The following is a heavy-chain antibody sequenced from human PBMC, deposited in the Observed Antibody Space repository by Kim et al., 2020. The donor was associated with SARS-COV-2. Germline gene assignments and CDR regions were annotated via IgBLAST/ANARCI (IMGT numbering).Heavy chain of an antibody. D-gene: IGHD3-22*01. CDR1: GYSFTSYW. J-gene: IGHJ4*02. Sequence: GESLKISCKGSGYSFTSYWISWVRQMPGKGLEWMGRIDPSDSYTNYSPSFQGHVTISADKSISTAYLQWSSLKASDTAMYYCATLQGVITIPDYWGQGTLVTVSS. V-gene: IGHV5-10-1*01. CDR2: IDPSDSYT. CDR3: ATLQGVITIPDY.